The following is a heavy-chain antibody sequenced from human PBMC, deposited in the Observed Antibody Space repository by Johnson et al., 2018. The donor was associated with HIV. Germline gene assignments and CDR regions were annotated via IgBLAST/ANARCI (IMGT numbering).Heavy chain of an antibody. Sequence: QVQLVESWGGVVQTGRSLRLSCASSGFSFSTYGMHWVRQAPGKGLEWVAIIWADGSNKYYADSVKGRFTISRDNSKNTLYLQMNSLRAVDTAVYYCAKERQLVRAFDIWGQGTMVTVSS. J-gene: IGHJ3*02. D-gene: IGHD6-6*01. CDR3: AKERQLVRAFDI. CDR1: GFSFSTYG. CDR2: IWADGSNK. V-gene: IGHV3-33*06.